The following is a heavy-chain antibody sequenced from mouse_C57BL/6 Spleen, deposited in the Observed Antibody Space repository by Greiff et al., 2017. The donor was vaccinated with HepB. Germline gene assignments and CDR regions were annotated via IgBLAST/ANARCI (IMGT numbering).Heavy chain of an antibody. CDR3: ARWTAQAFYAMDY. CDR1: GFSLTSYV. CDR2: IWSGGST. D-gene: IGHD3-2*02. J-gene: IGHJ4*01. V-gene: IGHV2-2*01. Sequence: QVQLQQSGPGLVQPSQSLSITCTVSGFSLTSYVVHGVRQPPGKGLEWLGVIWSGGSTDYNAAFISRLSISKDNSKSQVFFKMNSLQADDTAIYYCARWTAQAFYAMDYWGQGTSVTVSS.